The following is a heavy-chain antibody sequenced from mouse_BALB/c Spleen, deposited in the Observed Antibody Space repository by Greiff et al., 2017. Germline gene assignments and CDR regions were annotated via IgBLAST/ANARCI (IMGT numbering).Heavy chain of an antibody. J-gene: IGHJ2*01. CDR2: ISYDGSN. CDR3: ARDLDY. CDR1: GYSITSGYY. Sequence: EVKLMESGPGLVKPSQSLSLTCSVTGYSITSGYYWNWIRQFPGKKLEWMGYISYDGSNNYNPSLKNRISITRDTSKNQFFLKLNSVTTEDTATYYCARDLDYWGQGTTLTVSS. V-gene: IGHV3-6*02.